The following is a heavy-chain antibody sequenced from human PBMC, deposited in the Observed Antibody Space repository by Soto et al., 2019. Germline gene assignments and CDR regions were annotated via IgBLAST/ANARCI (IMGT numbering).Heavy chain of an antibody. CDR3: ARDTRIIAVACTGPYYYYYMDV. D-gene: IGHD6-19*01. CDR2: IIPILGIA. CDR1: GGTFSSYT. Sequence: QVQLVQSGAEVKKPGSSVKVSCKASGGTFSSYTISWVRQAPGQGLEWMGRIIPILGIANYAQKFQGRVTITADKSTSTAYMELSSLRSEDTAVYYCARDTRIIAVACTGPYYYYYMDVWGKGTTVTVSS. J-gene: IGHJ6*03. V-gene: IGHV1-69*08.